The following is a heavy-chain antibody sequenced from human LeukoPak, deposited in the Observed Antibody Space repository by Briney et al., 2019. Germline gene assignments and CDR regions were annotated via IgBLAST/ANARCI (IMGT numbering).Heavy chain of an antibody. D-gene: IGHD5-12*01. V-gene: IGHV1-2*02. CDR1: GYTFTGYY. Sequence: ASVKVSCKASGYTFTGYYMHWVRQAPGQGLEWMGWINPNSGGTNYAQKFQGRVTMTRDTSISTAYMELSRLRSDDTAVYYCARVPNSGYDPPGDHWGQGTLVTVSS. CDR2: INPNSGGT. J-gene: IGHJ4*02. CDR3: ARVPNSGYDPPGDH.